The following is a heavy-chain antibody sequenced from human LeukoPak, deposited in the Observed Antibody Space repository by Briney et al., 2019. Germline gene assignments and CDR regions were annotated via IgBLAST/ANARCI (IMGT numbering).Heavy chain of an antibody. V-gene: IGHV4-61*01. CDR3: ARESIAAAGTMRFDP. J-gene: IGHJ5*02. D-gene: IGHD6-13*01. CDR1: GGSVSSVTYY. CDR2: ICYSGST. Sequence: SDTLSLTCTVSGGSVSSVTYYWSWIRQPPGKGLEWIRYICYSGSTNYNPSLKSRVTISVDTSKNQFSLKLSSVTAADTAVYYCARESIAAAGTMRFDPWGQGTLVTVSS.